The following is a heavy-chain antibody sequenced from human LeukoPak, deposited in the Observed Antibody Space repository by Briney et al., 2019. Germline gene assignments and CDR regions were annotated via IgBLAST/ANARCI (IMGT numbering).Heavy chain of an antibody. V-gene: IGHV3-53*01. D-gene: IGHD3-10*01. J-gene: IGHJ4*02. CDR3: AREQPPGVYFDY. CDR1: GFTVSNNY. Sequence: GGSLRLSCAAPGFTVSNNYLSWVRQAPGKGVEWVSIIYTDGGTYYADSVKGRFTISRDNSKNTLYLQMNSLRADDTAVYYCAREQPPGVYFDYWGQGTLVTVSS. CDR2: IYTDGGT.